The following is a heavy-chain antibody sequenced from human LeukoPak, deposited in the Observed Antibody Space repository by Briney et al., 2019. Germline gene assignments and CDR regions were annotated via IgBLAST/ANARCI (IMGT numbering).Heavy chain of an antibody. CDR1: GGSISSGSYY. CDR2: IYYSGST. D-gene: IGHD1-26*01. CDR3: ARIVVGATIAGRVYYFDY. V-gene: IGHV4-39*01. Sequence: SETLSLTCTVSGGSISSGSYYWGWIRQPPGKGLEWIGSIYYSGSTNYNPSLKSRVTISVDTSKNQFSLKLSSVTAADTAVYYCARIVVGATIAGRVYYFDYWGQGTLVTVSS. J-gene: IGHJ4*02.